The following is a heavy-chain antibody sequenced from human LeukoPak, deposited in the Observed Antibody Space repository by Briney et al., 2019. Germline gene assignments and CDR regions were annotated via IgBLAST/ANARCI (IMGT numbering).Heavy chain of an antibody. CDR1: GFTFSSYA. V-gene: IGHV3-74*01. CDR2: INSDESST. J-gene: IGHJ1*01. Sequence: PGGSLRLSCAASGFTFSSYAMSWVRQAPGKGLVWVSRINSDESSTTYADSVKGRFTISRDNAKNTLYLQMNSLGAEDTAVYYCASGGDPVEYYAEYFQRWGQGTLVTVSS. CDR3: ASGGDPVEYYAEYFQR. D-gene: IGHD2-21*02.